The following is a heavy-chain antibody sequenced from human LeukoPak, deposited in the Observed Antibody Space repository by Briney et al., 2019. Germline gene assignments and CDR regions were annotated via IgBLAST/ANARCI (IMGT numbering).Heavy chain of an antibody. J-gene: IGHJ4*02. D-gene: IGHD3-22*01. V-gene: IGHV3-64*01. CDR1: GFTFSSYA. CDR3: ARDGSRDDSSGYYYDGYFDY. CDR2: ISSNGGST. Sequence: PGGSLRLSCAASGFTFSSYAMHWVRQAPGKGLVYVSAISSNGGSTYYANSVKGRFTISRDNSKNTLYLQMGSLRAEDMAVYYCARDGSRDDSSGYYYDGYFDYWGQGTLVAVSS.